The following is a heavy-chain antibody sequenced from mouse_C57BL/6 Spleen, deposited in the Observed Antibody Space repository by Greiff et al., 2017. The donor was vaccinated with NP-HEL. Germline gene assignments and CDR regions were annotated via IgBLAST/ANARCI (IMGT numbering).Heavy chain of an antibody. D-gene: IGHD4-1*01. CDR1: GFTFSSYA. CDR2: ISDGGSYT. Sequence: EVHLVESGGGLVKPGGSLKLSCAASGFTFSSYAMSWVRQTPEKRLEWVATISDGGSYTYYPDNVKGRFTISRDNAKNNLYLQMSHLKSEDTAMYYCARESNWPWFAYWGQGTLVTVSA. CDR3: ARESNWPWFAY. V-gene: IGHV5-4*01. J-gene: IGHJ3*01.